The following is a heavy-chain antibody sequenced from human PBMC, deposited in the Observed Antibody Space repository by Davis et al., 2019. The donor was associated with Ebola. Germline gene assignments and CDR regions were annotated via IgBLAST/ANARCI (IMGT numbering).Heavy chain of an antibody. V-gene: IGHV3-21*01. J-gene: IGHJ4*02. CDR1: GFTFSTYS. Sequence: PGGSLRLSCAASGFTFSTYSMSWVRQAPGKGLEWVSSISSDSDYIYYADSAKGRFTISRDNAKNSLYLQMNSLRAEDTAVYYCARVASYSSGWQPSNYWGQGTLVTVSS. D-gene: IGHD6-19*01. CDR3: ARVASYSSGWQPSNY. CDR2: ISSDSDYI.